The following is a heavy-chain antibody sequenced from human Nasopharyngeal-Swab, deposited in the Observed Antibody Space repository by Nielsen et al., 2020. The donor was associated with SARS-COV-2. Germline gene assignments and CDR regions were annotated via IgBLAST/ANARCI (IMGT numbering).Heavy chain of an antibody. CDR2: FYSSGSTTY. CDR1: GGSIRSYY. Sequence: SETLSLTCTVSGGSIRSYYWSWIRQPAGKGLEWIGRFYSSGSTTYSYNPSLKSRVTMSVDTSKNQFSLRLTSMSAADTAVYYCARVGRNGLYYFDYWGQGTLVTVSS. D-gene: IGHD3-10*01. V-gene: IGHV4-4*07. J-gene: IGHJ4*02. CDR3: ARVGRNGLYYFDY.